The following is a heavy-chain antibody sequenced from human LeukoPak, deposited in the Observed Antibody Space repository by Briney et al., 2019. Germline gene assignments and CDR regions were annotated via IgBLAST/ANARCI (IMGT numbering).Heavy chain of an antibody. Sequence: GGSLGLSCAASGFTFSSYWMHWVRQAPGKGLVWVSRINSDGSSTSYADSVKGRFTISRDNAKNTLYLQMNSLRAEDTAVYYCARVRLYCSGGSCYPYYFDYWGQGTLVTVSS. V-gene: IGHV3-74*01. CDR2: INSDGSST. CDR1: GFTFSSYW. J-gene: IGHJ4*02. D-gene: IGHD2-15*01. CDR3: ARVRLYCSGGSCYPYYFDY.